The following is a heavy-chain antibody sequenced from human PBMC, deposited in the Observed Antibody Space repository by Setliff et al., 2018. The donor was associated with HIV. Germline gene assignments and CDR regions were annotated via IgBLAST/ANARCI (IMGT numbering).Heavy chain of an antibody. CDR1: GGSFSGYY. D-gene: IGHD6-19*01. V-gene: IGHV4-34*01. Sequence: SETLSLTCAVYGGSFSGYYWSWIRQPPGKGLEWIGEINHSGSTNYNPSLKSRVTISVGTSKNQFSLKLSSVTAADTAVYYCARRSGWYDYWGQGTLVTVSS. J-gene: IGHJ4*02. CDR2: INHSGST. CDR3: ARRSGWYDY.